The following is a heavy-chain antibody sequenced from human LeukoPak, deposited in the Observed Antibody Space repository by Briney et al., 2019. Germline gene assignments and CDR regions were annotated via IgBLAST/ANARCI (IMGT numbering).Heavy chain of an antibody. Sequence: SETLSLTCTVSGGSISTYYWSWIRQPPGKGLEWIGYIFYSGNTNYNPSLKSRVAISVDTSKNQFSLNLSSVTAADTAVYYCARGSSFRGHVDYWGQGTLVTVSS. D-gene: IGHD3-16*01. CDR3: ARGSSFRGHVDY. V-gene: IGHV4-59*01. CDR1: GGSISTYY. J-gene: IGHJ4*02. CDR2: IFYSGNT.